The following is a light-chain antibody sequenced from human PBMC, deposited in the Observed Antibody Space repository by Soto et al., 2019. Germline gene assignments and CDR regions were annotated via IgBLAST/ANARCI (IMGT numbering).Light chain of an antibody. CDR3: CSYAGDYTFV. CDR2: DVK. J-gene: IGLJ1*01. V-gene: IGLV2-11*01. Sequence: QSALTQPRSVSGSPGQSVTISCTGTSSDVGGYNYVTWYQQYPGKAPKVMIYDVKTRPSGVPDRFSGSKSGNTASLTLSGLQAEDEGDYYCCSYAGDYTFVFGTGTKLTVL. CDR1: SSDVGGYNY.